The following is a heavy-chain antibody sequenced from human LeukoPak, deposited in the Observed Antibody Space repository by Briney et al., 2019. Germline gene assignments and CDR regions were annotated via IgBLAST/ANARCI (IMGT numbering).Heavy chain of an antibody. CDR2: IYYSGST. Sequence: PSETLSLTCTVSGGSISSSSYYWGWLRQPPGKGLEWIGSIYYSGSTYYNPSLKSRVTISVDTSKNQFSLKLSSVTAADTAVYYCARRGVQEQTFDIWGQGTMVTVSS. CDR1: GGSISSSSYY. V-gene: IGHV4-39*01. J-gene: IGHJ3*02. CDR3: ARRGVQEQTFDI. D-gene: IGHD1/OR15-1a*01.